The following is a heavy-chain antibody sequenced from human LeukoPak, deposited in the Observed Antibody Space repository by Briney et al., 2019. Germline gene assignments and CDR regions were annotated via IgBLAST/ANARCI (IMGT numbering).Heavy chain of an antibody. CDR3: ARDFVVPAATSFDY. D-gene: IGHD2-2*01. Sequence: GESLKISCKGSGYSFTSYGISWVRQAPGQGLEWMGWISAYNGNTNYAQKLQGRVTMTTDTSTSTAYMELRSLRSDDTAVYYCARDFVVPAATSFDYWGQGTLVTVSS. J-gene: IGHJ4*02. V-gene: IGHV1-18*01. CDR1: GYSFTSYG. CDR2: ISAYNGNT.